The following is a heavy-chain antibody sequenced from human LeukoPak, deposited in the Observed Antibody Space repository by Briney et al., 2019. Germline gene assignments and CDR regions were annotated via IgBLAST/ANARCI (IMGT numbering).Heavy chain of an antibody. V-gene: IGHV1-8*02. J-gene: IGHJ6*02. CDR3: ARKYGDYYYYYGMDV. CDR1: GYTFTSYY. Sequence: ASVKVSCKASGYTFTSYYMHWVRQAPGQGLEWMGWMNPNSGNTGYAQKFQGRVTMTRNTSISTAYMELSSLRSEDTAVYYCARKYGDYYYYYGMDVWGQGTTVTVSS. CDR2: MNPNSGNT. D-gene: IGHD4-17*01.